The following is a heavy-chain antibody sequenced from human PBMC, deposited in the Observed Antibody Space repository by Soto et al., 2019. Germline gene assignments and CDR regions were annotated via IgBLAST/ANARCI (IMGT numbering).Heavy chain of an antibody. D-gene: IGHD1-26*01. CDR2: MSSDGSNE. CDR3: TKDGSHSFDY. CDR1: GFTFSHYA. V-gene: IGHV3-30*18. Sequence: QVQLVESGGGVVQPGRSLRLSCAASGFTFSHYAMHWVRQAPGKGLEWVALMSSDGSNEYYADSEKGRFTIYRDNSKNTLYLQMNTLRAEDTAFYYFTKDGSHSFDYWGQGTLVTVSS. J-gene: IGHJ4*02.